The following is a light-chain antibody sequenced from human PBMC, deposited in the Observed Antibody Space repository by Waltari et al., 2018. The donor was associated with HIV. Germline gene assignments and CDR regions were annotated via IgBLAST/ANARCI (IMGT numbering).Light chain of an antibody. CDR3: LLYMASGRV. Sequence: QTVVTQEPSFSVSPGGTITLTCGLSSGSVSSAYYPSWYQQTTGQPPRTRIYNTDPRSSGVPARFAGSIVGNKAALTITGAQSEDESDYYCLLYMASGRVFGGGTRLTVL. J-gene: IGLJ3*02. CDR1: SGSVSSAYY. V-gene: IGLV8-61*01. CDR2: NTD.